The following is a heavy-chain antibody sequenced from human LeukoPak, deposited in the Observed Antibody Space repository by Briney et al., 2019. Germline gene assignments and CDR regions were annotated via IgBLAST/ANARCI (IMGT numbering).Heavy chain of an antibody. CDR2: IYYSGST. CDR1: GDSISSSSYY. D-gene: IGHD4-17*01. J-gene: IGHJ3*02. Sequence: SETLSLTCTVSGDSISSSSYYWGWIRQPPGKGLEWIGSIYYSGSTYYNPSLKSRVTISVDTSKNQLSLKLSSVTAADTAVYYCARQLRGAFDIWGQGTMVTVSS. V-gene: IGHV4-39*01. CDR3: ARQLRGAFDI.